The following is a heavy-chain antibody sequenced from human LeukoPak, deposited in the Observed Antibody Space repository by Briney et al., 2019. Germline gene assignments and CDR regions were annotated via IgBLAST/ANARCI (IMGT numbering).Heavy chain of an antibody. CDR3: ALWLWLGGDYYYYGMDV. CDR2: FDPEDGET. Sequence: ASVKVSCKVSGYTLTELSMHWVRQAPGKGLEWMGGFDPEDGETIYAQKFQGRVTMTEDTSTDTAYMELSSLRSEDTAVYYCALWLWLGGDYYYYGMDVWGQGTTVTVSS. V-gene: IGHV1-24*01. D-gene: IGHD3-10*01. J-gene: IGHJ6*02. CDR1: GYTLTELS.